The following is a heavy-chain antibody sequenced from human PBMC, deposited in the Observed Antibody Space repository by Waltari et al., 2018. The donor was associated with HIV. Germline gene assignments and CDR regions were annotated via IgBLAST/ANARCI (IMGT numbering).Heavy chain of an antibody. CDR2: IYHSRST. J-gene: IGHJ4*02. Sequence: QLQLQESGSGLVKPSQTLSLTCAVPGGSISSGGYSWSWFRPPPGQGLEWSGYIYHSRSTYDNPSLKSRVTISVDRSSNQFSLKLSSVTAADTAVYYCARLYCSGIFDYWGQGTLVTVSS. V-gene: IGHV4-30-2*01. D-gene: IGHD3-10*01. CDR1: GGSISSGGYS. CDR3: ARLYCSGIFDY.